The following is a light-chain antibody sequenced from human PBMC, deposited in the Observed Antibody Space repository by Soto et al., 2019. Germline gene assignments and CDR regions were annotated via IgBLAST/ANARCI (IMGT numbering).Light chain of an antibody. Sequence: EIVLTQSPGTLSLSPGERATLSCRASQSVSSTYLAWYQQKPGQAPRLLIYGASSRATGIPDRFSGNGSGTVFTLTSSRLEPEDFAVYYCQQYESSPTTFGGGTKVEIK. J-gene: IGKJ4*01. CDR1: QSVSSTY. V-gene: IGKV3-20*01. CDR3: QQYESSPTT. CDR2: GAS.